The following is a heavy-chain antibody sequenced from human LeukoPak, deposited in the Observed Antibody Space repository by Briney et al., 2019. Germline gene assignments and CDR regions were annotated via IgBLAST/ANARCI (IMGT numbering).Heavy chain of an antibody. D-gene: IGHD3-9*01. V-gene: IGHV3-74*01. CDR2: IDNDGSST. Sequence: GVSLRLSCAASGFTFSPYWTHWVRQVPGRGLVWVARIDNDGSSTIYADSVKGRLTISRDNAQNTLFLQMDSLRPEDTAVYYCARGGFDHAFDVWGQGTMVTVSS. CDR3: ARGGFDHAFDV. CDR1: GFTFSPYW. J-gene: IGHJ3*01.